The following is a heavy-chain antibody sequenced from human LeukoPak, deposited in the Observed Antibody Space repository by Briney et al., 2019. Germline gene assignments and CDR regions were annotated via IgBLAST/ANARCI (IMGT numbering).Heavy chain of an antibody. V-gene: IGHV1-69*01. D-gene: IGHD3-9*01. J-gene: IGHJ5*02. CDR1: GGTFSSYA. CDR3: AAGGDYNILTGYYH. Sequence: VASVKVSCKASGGTFSSYAISWVRQAPGQGLEWMGGIIPIFGTANYAQKFQGRVTITADESTSTAYMELRSLRSDDTAVYYCAAGGDYNILTGYYHWGQGTLVTVSS. CDR2: IIPIFGTA.